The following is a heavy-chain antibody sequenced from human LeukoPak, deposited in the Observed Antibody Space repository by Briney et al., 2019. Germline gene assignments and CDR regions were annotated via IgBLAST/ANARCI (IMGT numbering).Heavy chain of an antibody. CDR2: VIPIFGTA. Sequence: GASVKVSCKASGGTFSSYAISWVRQAPGQGLEWMGGVIPIFGTANYAQKFQGRVTITTDESTSTAYMELSSLRSEDTAVYYCARGNTVTSFDYWGQGTLVTVSS. CDR1: GGTFSSYA. D-gene: IGHD4-17*01. J-gene: IGHJ4*02. V-gene: IGHV1-69*05. CDR3: ARGNTVTSFDY.